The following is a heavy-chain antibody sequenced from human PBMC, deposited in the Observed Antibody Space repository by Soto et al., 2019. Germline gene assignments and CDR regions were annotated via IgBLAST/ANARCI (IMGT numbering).Heavy chain of an antibody. CDR3: ARDYSYACDY. V-gene: IGHV3-23*01. CDR2: INSSGGTT. J-gene: IGHJ4*02. D-gene: IGHD3-16*01. CDR1: GFTFSRFA. Sequence: EVQLLESGGGLVQPGGSLRLSCAVSGFTFSRFAMSWVRQAPGKGLEWVSIINSSGGTTYYADSVKGRFTISRDNSKNTLYLQMNSLRAEDTAVYYCARDYSYACDYWCQGTLVTVSS.